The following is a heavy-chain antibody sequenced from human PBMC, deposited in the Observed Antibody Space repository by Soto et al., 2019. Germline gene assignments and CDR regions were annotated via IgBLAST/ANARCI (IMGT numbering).Heavy chain of an antibody. D-gene: IGHD4-17*01. CDR2: ISSSSSTI. Sequence: EVQLVESGGGLVQPGGSLRLSCAASGFTFSSYSMNWVRQAPGKGLEWVSYISSSSSTIYYADSVKGRFTISRDNAKNSLYLQINSLRDEDTAVYYCAREDGDLNWFDPWGQGTLVTVSS. CDR3: AREDGDLNWFDP. J-gene: IGHJ5*02. CDR1: GFTFSSYS. V-gene: IGHV3-48*02.